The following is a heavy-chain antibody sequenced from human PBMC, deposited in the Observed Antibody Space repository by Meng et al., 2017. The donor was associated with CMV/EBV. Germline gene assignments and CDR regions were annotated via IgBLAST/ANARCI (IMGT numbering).Heavy chain of an antibody. CDR1: GFTFDDYG. V-gene: IGHV3-20*04. CDR3: ARDLVVPPEDYYYGMDV. D-gene: IGHD2-2*01. CDR2: INWNGGST. J-gene: IGHJ6*02. Sequence: GGSLKISCAASGFTFDDYGMSWVRQAPGKGLEWVSGINWNGGSTAYADSVKGRFTISRDNAKNSLYLQMNSLRAEDTALYYCARDLVVPPEDYYYGMDVWGQGTTVTVSS.